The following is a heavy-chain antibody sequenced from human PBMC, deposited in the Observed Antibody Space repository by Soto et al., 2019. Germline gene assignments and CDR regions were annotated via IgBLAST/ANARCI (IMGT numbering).Heavy chain of an antibody. CDR1: GYTVLNYG. CDR3: ARVHYDSSGYYGWFDP. Sequence: QVQLVQSGAEVKKPGASVKVSCKASGYTVLNYGFTWVRQAPGQGLEWMGWISVYNGNTKYAQKFQGKVTMTTDTSTSTDYMDLRSLRSDDTAVYFCARVHYDSSGYYGWFDPWGQGTLVTVSS. D-gene: IGHD3-22*01. J-gene: IGHJ5*02. CDR2: ISVYNGNT. V-gene: IGHV1-18*01.